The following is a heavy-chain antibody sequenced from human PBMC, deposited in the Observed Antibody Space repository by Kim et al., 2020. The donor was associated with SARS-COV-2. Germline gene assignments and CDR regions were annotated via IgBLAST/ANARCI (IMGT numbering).Heavy chain of an antibody. D-gene: IGHD3-16*01. V-gene: IGHV3-48*02. CDR3: ARRGGDAFDF. CDR2: ISSISSDTT. Sequence: GGSLRLSCAASGFTFSLYSMNWLRLAPGKGLEWISYISSISSDTTHYADSVRGRFTVSRDNAKNSLYLQMNSLRDEDTAVYFCARRGGDAFDFWGQGTM. J-gene: IGHJ3*01. CDR1: GFTFSLYS.